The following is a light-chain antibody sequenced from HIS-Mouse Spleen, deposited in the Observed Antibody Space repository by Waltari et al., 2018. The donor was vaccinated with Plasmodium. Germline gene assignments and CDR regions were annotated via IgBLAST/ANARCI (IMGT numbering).Light chain of an antibody. V-gene: IGKV1-33*01. J-gene: IGKJ2*01. CDR2: DES. Sequence: DIQMTQSPSSLSASVGDRVTITCQASQDISNYLNWYQQKPGKAPKLLIYDESNLETGVPSRFSGSGSGTDFTFTISSLQPEDIATYYCQQYDNLPPYTFGQVTKLEIK. CDR3: QQYDNLPPYT. CDR1: QDISNY.